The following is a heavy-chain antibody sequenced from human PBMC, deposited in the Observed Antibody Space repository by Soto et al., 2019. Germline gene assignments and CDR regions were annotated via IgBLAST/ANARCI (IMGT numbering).Heavy chain of an antibody. J-gene: IGHJ3*02. CDR3: TRDQSYSSDWEAFDI. V-gene: IGHV6-1*01. D-gene: IGHD6-25*01. CDR1: GDSVSSNRAA. CDR2: TYYRSKWHN. Sequence: PSQTLSLTCAISGDSVSSNRAAWNWIRQSPSRGLEWLGRTYYRSKWHNDYALSVKGRITINSDTSKNQFSLQLNSVTPEDTALYFCTRDQSYSSDWEAFDIWGQGTMVTVS.